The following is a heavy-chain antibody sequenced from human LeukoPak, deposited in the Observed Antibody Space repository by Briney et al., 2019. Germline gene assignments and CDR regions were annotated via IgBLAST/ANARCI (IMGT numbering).Heavy chain of an antibody. V-gene: IGHV1-8*03. CDR3: ARVGSSSWYYCYYMDV. D-gene: IGHD6-13*01. CDR1: GYTFTSYD. J-gene: IGHJ6*03. CDR2: MNPNSGNT. Sequence: ASVKVSCKASGYTFTSYDINWVRQATGQGLEWMGWMNPNSGNTGYAQKFQGRVTITRNTSISTAYMELSSLRSEDTAVYYCARVGSSSWYYCYYMDVWGKGTTVTVSS.